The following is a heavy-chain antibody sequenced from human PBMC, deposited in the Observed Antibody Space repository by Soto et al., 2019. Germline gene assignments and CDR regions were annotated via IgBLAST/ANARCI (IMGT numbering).Heavy chain of an antibody. D-gene: IGHD3-22*01. V-gene: IGHV1-18*01. J-gene: IGHJ4*02. CDR3: AREQGYDSSGPEDY. CDR1: GYTFTSYG. CDR2: ISAYNGNT. Sequence: ASVKVSCKASGYTFTSYGISWVRQAPGQGLEWMGWISAYNGNTNYAQKLQGRVTMTTDTSTSTAYMELRSLRSDDTAVYYCAREQGYDSSGPEDYWGQGTLVTVSS.